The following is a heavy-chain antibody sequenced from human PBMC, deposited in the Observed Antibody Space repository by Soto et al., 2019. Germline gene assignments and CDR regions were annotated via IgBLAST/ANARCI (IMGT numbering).Heavy chain of an antibody. CDR1: GFTFISHA. V-gene: IGHV3-23*01. D-gene: IGHD3-3*01. CDR2: ISCSGGST. CDR3: VKNDDSWTCDMDA. J-gene: IGHJ6*02. Sequence: VVSLRLSWSTTGFTFISHAMSWFRQSPGKGLEWVSAISCSGGSTYYADSVKGRFTISRDHYKNTLYLQMNSLRADDTAVYYCVKNDDSWTCDMDACGQENALTISS.